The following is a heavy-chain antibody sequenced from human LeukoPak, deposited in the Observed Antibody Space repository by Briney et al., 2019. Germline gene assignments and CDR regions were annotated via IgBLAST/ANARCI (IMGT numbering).Heavy chain of an antibody. CDR2: ISSSGSTI. CDR3: ARGVAGSYYYYYMDV. Sequence: GGSLRLSCAASGFTFSDYYMSWIRQAPGKGLEWVSYISSSGSTIYYADSVKGRSTISRDNAKNSLYLQMNSLRAEDTAVYYCARGVAGSYYYYYMDVWGKGTTVTISS. J-gene: IGHJ6*03. D-gene: IGHD6-19*01. V-gene: IGHV3-11*01. CDR1: GFTFSDYY.